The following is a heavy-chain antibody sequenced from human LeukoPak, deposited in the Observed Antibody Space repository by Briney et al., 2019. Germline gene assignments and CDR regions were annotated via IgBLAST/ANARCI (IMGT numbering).Heavy chain of an antibody. J-gene: IGHJ4*02. Sequence: GASVKVSCKASGYTFTSHYVHWVRQAPGQGLEWMGIIHPSGGNSRNTQNFQDRVTMTRDTSTSTVYLELSSLRSEDTAVYYCARDCSSTTCQGPVLDFWGQGTLVTVSS. V-gene: IGHV1-46*01. D-gene: IGHD2/OR15-2a*01. CDR3: ARDCSSTTCQGPVLDF. CDR1: GYTFTSHY. CDR2: IHPSGGNS.